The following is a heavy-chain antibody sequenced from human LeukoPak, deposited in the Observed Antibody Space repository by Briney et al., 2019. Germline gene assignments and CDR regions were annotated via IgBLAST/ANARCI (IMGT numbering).Heavy chain of an antibody. V-gene: IGHV3-7*05. CDR1: GFTFSNYW. CDR3: ARGGIRGVLMES. D-gene: IGHD3-10*01. J-gene: IGHJ5*02. CDR2: IKQDGSEK. Sequence: GGSLRLSCAASGFTFSNYWMTWVRQAPGKGLEWVANIKQDGSEKYYVDSVKGRFTISRDNAKNLLYLQMNSLRADDTAVYYCARGGIRGVLMESWGQGTLLTVSS.